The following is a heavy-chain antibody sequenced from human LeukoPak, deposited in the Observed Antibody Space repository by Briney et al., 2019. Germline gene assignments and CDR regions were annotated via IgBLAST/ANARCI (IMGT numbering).Heavy chain of an antibody. J-gene: IGHJ3*02. CDR3: ARVLLWFGELSTDAFDI. CDR2: ISGYNGNT. D-gene: IGHD3-10*01. CDR1: GYTLTSYG. V-gene: IGHV1-18*01. Sequence: ASVKVSCKASGYTLTSYGFSWVRQAPGQGLEWMGWISGYNGNTNYAQNLQGRVTMTIDTSTSTAYMELRSLRSDDTAVYYCARVLLWFGELSTDAFDIWGQGTMVTVSS.